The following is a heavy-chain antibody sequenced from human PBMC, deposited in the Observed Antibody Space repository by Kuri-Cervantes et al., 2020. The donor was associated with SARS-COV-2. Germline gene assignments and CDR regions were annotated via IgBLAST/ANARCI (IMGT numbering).Heavy chain of an antibody. J-gene: IGHJ3*02. D-gene: IGHD1-26*01. V-gene: IGHV1-2*02. Sequence: ASVKVSCKASGYTFTGYYMHWVRQAPGQGLEWMGWINPNSGGTNYAQKFQGRVTMTRDTSISTAYMELSSLRSEDTAVHYCAADRELTNAFDIWGQGTMVTVSS. CDR2: INPNSGGT. CDR3: AADRELTNAFDI. CDR1: GYTFTGYY.